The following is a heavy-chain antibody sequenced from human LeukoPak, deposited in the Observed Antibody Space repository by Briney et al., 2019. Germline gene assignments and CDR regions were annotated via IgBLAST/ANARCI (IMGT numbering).Heavy chain of an antibody. V-gene: IGHV4-31*03. CDR2: IYYSGST. CDR1: GGSLSSGGYY. Sequence: SSETLSLTCTVSGGSLSSGGYYWSWIRQHPGKGLEWIGYIYYSGSTYYNPSLKSRVTISVDTSKNQFSLKLSSVTAADTAVYYCARDNFSSYGYYFDYWGQGTLVTVSS. CDR3: ARDNFSSYGYYFDY. J-gene: IGHJ4*02. D-gene: IGHD5-18*01.